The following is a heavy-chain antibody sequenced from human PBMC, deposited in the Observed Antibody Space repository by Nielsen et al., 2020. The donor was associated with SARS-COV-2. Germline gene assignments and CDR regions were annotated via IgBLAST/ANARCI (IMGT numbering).Heavy chain of an antibody. CDR1: GGTFRSDA. D-gene: IGHD5-24*01. CDR3: ARVPLVETSWDHNALDV. J-gene: IGHJ6*02. V-gene: IGHV1-69*04. Sequence: SVKVSCKASGGTFRSDAISWVRQAPGQGPEWMGRIVPIVDIRNYAQKFQDRLTIIADKSTSTVYLEVSSLRSEDSAVYYCARVPLVETSWDHNALDVWGQGTTVTVSS. CDR2: IVPIVDIR.